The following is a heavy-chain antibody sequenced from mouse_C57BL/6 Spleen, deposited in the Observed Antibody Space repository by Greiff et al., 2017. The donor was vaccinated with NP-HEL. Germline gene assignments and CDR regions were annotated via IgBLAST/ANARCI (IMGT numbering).Heavy chain of an antibody. D-gene: IGHD4-1*01. CDR1: GFTFSSYA. V-gene: IGHV5-4*01. CDR2: ISDGGSYT. CDR3: ARENWDKAMDY. Sequence: EVQLVESGGGLVKPGGSLKLSCAASGFTFSSYAMCWVRQTPEKRLEWVATISDGGSYTYYPDNVKGRFTISRDNAKNNLYLQMSHLKSENTAMYYCARENWDKAMDYWGQGTSVTVSS. J-gene: IGHJ4*01.